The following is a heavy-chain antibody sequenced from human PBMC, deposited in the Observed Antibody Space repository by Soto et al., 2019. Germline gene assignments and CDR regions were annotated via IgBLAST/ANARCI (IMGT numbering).Heavy chain of an antibody. CDR2: ISGSGGST. CDR1: GGTFSSYA. J-gene: IGHJ5*02. Sequence: WGSLRLSCTASGGTFSSYARSWIRQAPGKGLEWVSAISGSGGSTYYAASLKGGFTISRDNPKNTLYLQMNSLRAEDTAVYFCAKDLGEIDFWSGSLLGTWGQGTLVTVSS. D-gene: IGHD3-3*01. CDR3: AKDLGEIDFWSGSLLGT. V-gene: IGHV3-23*01.